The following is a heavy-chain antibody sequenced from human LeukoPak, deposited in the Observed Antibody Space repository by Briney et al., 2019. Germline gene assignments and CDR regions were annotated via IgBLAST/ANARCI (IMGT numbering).Heavy chain of an antibody. V-gene: IGHV1-2*02. J-gene: IGHJ5*02. D-gene: IGHD3-22*01. CDR2: INPNSGGT. CDR1: GYTFTGYY. Sequence: ASVKVSCKASGYTFTGYYMHWVRQAPGQGLEWMGWINPNSGGTNYAQKFQGRVTMTRDTSISTAYMELSRLRSDDTAVYYCARVYDSSGYSSRVWFDPWGQGTLVTVSS. CDR3: ARVYDSSGYSSRVWFDP.